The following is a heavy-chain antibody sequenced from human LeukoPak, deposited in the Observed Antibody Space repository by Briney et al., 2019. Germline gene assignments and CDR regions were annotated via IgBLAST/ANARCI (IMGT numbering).Heavy chain of an antibody. CDR3: ARAVDRDYMDV. CDR1: GFSFSSYW. J-gene: IGHJ6*03. CDR2: IKQDGSEK. D-gene: IGHD4-23*01. V-gene: IGHV3-7*01. Sequence: PGGSLRLSCAASGFSFSSYWMSWVRQAPGKGLEWVANIKQDGSEKWYVDSVKGRFTISRDNAENSLYLQMNSLRAEDTAVYYCARAVDRDYMDVWGKGTTVTVSS.